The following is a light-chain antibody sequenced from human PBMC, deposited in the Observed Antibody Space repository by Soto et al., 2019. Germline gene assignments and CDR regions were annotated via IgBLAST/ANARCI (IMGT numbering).Light chain of an antibody. V-gene: IGLV3-25*03. CDR1: ALPKQY. Sequence: SYELTQPPSVSVSPGQTASITCSGDALPKQYAYWYQQKPGQAPVLMIYKDSERPSGILERFSGASSGTTVTLTISGVQAEDEADYYCQSADSSGTYVGVFGGGTKVTVL. CDR3: QSADSSGTYVGV. CDR2: KDS. J-gene: IGLJ3*02.